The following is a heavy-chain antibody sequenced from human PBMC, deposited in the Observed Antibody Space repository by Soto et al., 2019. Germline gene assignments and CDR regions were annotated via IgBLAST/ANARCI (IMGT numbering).Heavy chain of an antibody. D-gene: IGHD4-4*01. J-gene: IGHJ5*02. CDR2: ITGSGGST. V-gene: IGHV3-23*01. CDR3: AKGTRRTTTVSWFDP. Sequence: VGSLRLSCAASGFTFSSYAMSWVRQAPGKGLEWVSAITGSGGSTYYADSVKGRFTISRDNSKNTLYLQMNSLRAEDTAVYYCAKGTRRTTTVSWFDPWGQGTLVTVSS. CDR1: GFTFSSYA.